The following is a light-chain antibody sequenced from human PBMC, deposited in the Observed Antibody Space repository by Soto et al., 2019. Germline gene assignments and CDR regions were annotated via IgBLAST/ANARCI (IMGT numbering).Light chain of an antibody. CDR2: QDS. Sequence: SYELTHPPSVSVSPGQTASITCSGDKLGDKYACWYQQKPGQSPVLVIYQDSKRPSAIPERFSGSNSGNTATLTISGTQAMDEADYYCQAWDSSAGEVFGTGTKLTVL. J-gene: IGLJ1*01. V-gene: IGLV3-1*01. CDR3: QAWDSSAGEV. CDR1: KLGDKY.